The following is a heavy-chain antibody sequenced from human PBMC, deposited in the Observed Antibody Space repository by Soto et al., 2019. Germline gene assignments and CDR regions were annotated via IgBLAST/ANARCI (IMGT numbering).Heavy chain of an antibody. J-gene: IGHJ4*02. CDR2: INREGANT. CDR1: GFSFSDFA. V-gene: IGHV3-23*01. CDR3: RRDPSSGASDI. D-gene: IGHD2-8*02. Sequence: VGSLRLSCAASGFSFSDFAMTWVRQAPGKGLEWVSTINREGANTHYADSVKGRFTISRDNSKDTLYLEMNSLRAEDTAIYFCRRDPSSGASDIWGQGTLVTVSS.